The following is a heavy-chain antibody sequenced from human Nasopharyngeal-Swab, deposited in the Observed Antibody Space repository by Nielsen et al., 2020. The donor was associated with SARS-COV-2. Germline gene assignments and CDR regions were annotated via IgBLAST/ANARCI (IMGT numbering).Heavy chain of an antibody. J-gene: IGHJ4*02. CDR3: ARPRGYSYGTYFDY. V-gene: IGHV3-30-3*01. CDR2: ISYDGSNK. CDR1: GFTFSTYA. D-gene: IGHD5-18*01. Sequence: GGSLRLSCAASGFTFSTYAMTWIRQAPGKGLEWVAVISYDGSNKYYADSVKGRFTISRDNSKNTLYLQMNSLRAEDTAVYYCARPRGYSYGTYFDYWGQGTLVTVSS.